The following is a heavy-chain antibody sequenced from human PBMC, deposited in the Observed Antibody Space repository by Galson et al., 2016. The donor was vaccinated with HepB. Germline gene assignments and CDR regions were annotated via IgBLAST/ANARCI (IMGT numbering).Heavy chain of an antibody. V-gene: IGHV3-11*04. CDR3: ARDRIAAVNVHYHGMDV. CDR1: GFTFSDYY. D-gene: IGHD6-6*01. Sequence: SLRLSCAASGFTFSDYYMSWIRQAPGKGLEWVSYISSSSTTILYADSVKGRFTMSSDNSKNTLFLQVNSLRAEDTALYFCARDRIAAVNVHYHGMDVWGQGTKVTVSS. J-gene: IGHJ6*02. CDR2: ISSSSTTI.